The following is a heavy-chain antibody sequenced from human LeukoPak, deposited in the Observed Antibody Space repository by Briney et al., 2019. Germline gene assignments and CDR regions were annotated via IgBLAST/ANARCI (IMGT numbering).Heavy chain of an antibody. V-gene: IGHV1-8*01. CDR2: MNPNSGNT. CDR1: GYTFTSHD. Sequence: GASVKVSCKASGYTFTSHDVNWVRQATGQGFEWMGWMNPNSGNTGLAQKFQGRVTLTRDTSLSTAYMELSNLRSDDTAVYYCARDEVVAAPNYFGMVVWGQGTTVSVSS. D-gene: IGHD2-15*01. J-gene: IGHJ6*02. CDR3: ARDEVVAAPNYFGMVV.